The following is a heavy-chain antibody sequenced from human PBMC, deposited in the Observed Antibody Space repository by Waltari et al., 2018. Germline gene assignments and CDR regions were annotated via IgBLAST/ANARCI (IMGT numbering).Heavy chain of an antibody. J-gene: IGHJ4*02. Sequence: QVQLQESGPGLVKPSETLSLTCAVSGYSISSGYYWGWIRQPPGKGLEWIGSIYHSGSTYYTPSLKSRVTISVDTSKNQFSLKLSSVTAADTAVYYCARHFLGIRVVSNLFDYWGQGTLVTVSS. CDR2: IYHSGST. CDR1: GYSISSGYY. V-gene: IGHV4-38-2*01. D-gene: IGHD3-3*01. CDR3: ARHFLGIRVVSNLFDY.